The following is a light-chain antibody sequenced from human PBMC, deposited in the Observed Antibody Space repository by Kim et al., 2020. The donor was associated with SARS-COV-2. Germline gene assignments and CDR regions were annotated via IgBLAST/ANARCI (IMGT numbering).Light chain of an antibody. CDR1: SLRSYY. V-gene: IGLV3-19*01. Sequence: SSELTQDPAVSVALGQTVRITCQGDSLRSYYATWYQQKPGQAPIVVIYGKNNRPSGIPDRFSGSSSGNTTSLTITGTQGGDEADYYCNSRDSNDNVVFGG. CDR2: GKN. CDR3: NSRDSNDNVV. J-gene: IGLJ2*01.